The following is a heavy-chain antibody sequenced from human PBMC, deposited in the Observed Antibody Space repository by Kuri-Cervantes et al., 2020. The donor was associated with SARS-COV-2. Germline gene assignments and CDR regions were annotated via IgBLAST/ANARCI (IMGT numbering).Heavy chain of an antibody. D-gene: IGHD3-22*01. CDR2: IYHSGST. Sequence: SCAVSGGSISSGGYSWSWIRQPPGKGLEWIGYIYHSGSTYYNPSLKSRVTISVDRSKNQFSLKLSSVTAADTAVYYCARGPQLEPDSSGYYYFDYWGQGTLVTVSS. CDR3: ARGPQLEPDSSGYYYFDY. CDR1: GGSISSGGYS. J-gene: IGHJ4*02. V-gene: IGHV4-30-2*01.